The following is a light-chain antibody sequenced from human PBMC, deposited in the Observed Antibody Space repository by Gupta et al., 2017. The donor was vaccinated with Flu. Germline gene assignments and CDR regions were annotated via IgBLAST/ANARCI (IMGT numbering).Light chain of an antibody. Sequence: SYDLTQPPSVSVSPGQTASITCSGDALPKKYAYWYQQKSGQAPVLVIYEDTKRPSGIPARFSGSSSGTRASLTISEAQVEDEAEYYCFSTDRRGNHRLFGGRTKLTVL. V-gene: IGLV3-10*01. CDR3: FSTDRRGNHRL. CDR1: ALPKKY. CDR2: EDT. J-gene: IGLJ3*02.